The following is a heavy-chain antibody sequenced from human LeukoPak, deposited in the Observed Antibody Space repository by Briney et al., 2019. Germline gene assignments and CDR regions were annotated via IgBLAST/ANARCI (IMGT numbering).Heavy chain of an antibody. CDR3: ARDCSGGSCYTSGMDV. CDR1: GYTFTNLA. CDR2: INTGDGNA. D-gene: IGHD2-15*01. V-gene: IGHV1-3*04. Sequence: ASLKVSSKASGYTFTNLALHWVRQAPGQRLEWMGWINTGDGNAKYSQKFQGRVTTTRDTSATTAYMELSSLTSEDTAVYDCARDCSGGSCYTSGMDVWGKGTTVTVSS. J-gene: IGHJ6*04.